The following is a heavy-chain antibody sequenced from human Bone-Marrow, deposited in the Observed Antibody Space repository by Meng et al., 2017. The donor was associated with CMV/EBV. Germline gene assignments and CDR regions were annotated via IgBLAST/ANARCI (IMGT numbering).Heavy chain of an antibody. V-gene: IGHV4-61*01. CDR1: GGSVNSGSYY. Sequence: GSLRLSCTVSGGSVNSGSYYWNWIRQPPGKGLEWIGYIYYSGSTNYNTSLKSRVTISVDTSKNQFSLKLSSVTAADTAVYYCARESYCSSPNCYFSLAFDIWGQGTMVTVSS. CDR3: ARESYCSSPNCYFSLAFDI. CDR2: IYYSGST. J-gene: IGHJ3*02. D-gene: IGHD2-2*01.